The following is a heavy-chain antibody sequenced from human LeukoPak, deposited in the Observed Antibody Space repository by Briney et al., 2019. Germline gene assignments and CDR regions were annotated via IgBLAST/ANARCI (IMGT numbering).Heavy chain of an antibody. CDR2: IWYDGSNK. D-gene: IGHD3-10*01. CDR3: ARGAGGFGPPSDY. J-gene: IGHJ4*02. CDR1: GFTFSSYG. V-gene: IGHV3-33*01. Sequence: GGSLRLSCAASGFTFSSYGMHWVRQAPGKGLEWVAVIWYDGSNKYYADSVKGRFTISRDNSKNTLYLQMNSLRAEDTAVYYCARGAGGFGPPSDYWGQGTLVTVSS.